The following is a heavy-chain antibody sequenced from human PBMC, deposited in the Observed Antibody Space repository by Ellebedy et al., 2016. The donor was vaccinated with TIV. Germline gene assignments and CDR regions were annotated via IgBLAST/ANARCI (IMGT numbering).Heavy chain of an antibody. J-gene: IGHJ4*02. CDR2: ISYDGSNK. Sequence: GGSLRLSCAASGFTFSSYGMHWVRQAPGKGLEWVAVISYDGSNKYYADSVKGRFTISRDNSKNTLYLQMSSLRVEDTAVYYCARGYHGPLPGTHDFDSWGQGTLVTVSS. CDR3: ARGYHGPLPGTHDFDS. CDR1: GFTFSSYG. D-gene: IGHD6-13*01. V-gene: IGHV3-30*03.